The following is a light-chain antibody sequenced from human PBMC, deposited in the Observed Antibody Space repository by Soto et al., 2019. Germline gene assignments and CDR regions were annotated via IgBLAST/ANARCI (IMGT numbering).Light chain of an antibody. CDR1: ESVSSN. J-gene: IGKJ2*01. CDR2: GAS. Sequence: EIVMTQSPATLSVSPGERATLSCRASESVSSNLAWYQQKPGQATRLLIYGASTRATGIPARFSGNGSGTEFTLTISRLQSEDLAVYYCQQYNNWPPTFGQDTKLEI. V-gene: IGKV3-15*01. CDR3: QQYNNWPPT.